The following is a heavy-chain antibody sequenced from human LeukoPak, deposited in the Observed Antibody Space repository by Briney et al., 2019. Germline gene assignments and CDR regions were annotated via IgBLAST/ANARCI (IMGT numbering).Heavy chain of an antibody. CDR3: ARKQTGTMYDV. CDR2: FPSGGSA. D-gene: IGHD1-7*01. V-gene: IGHV4-39*07. J-gene: IGHJ4*02. Sequence: PSETLSLTCIVPGGSISSSSYYWAWIRQSPGKGLEWIGTFPSGGSAYYNPSLTSRVSISKDTSDNQFSLRLYSVTAADTAVYYCARKQTGTMYDVWGQGTLVTVSS. CDR1: GGSISSSSYY.